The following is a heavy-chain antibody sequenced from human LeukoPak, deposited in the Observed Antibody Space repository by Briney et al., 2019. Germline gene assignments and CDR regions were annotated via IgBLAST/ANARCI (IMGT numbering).Heavy chain of an antibody. J-gene: IGHJ1*01. V-gene: IGHV3-7*01. D-gene: IGHD2-21*01. CDR1: GFNFSDFG. CDR3: ARYPPGVIAYEYFHY. Sequence: GGSLRLSCAASGFNFSDFGMSWVRQFPGRGLEWVANIKEDGSVKYYVDSVKGRFTISRDNAMKSLYLDMNSLRGEDTAVYYCARYPPGVIAYEYFHYWGRGTLVTV. CDR2: IKEDGSVK.